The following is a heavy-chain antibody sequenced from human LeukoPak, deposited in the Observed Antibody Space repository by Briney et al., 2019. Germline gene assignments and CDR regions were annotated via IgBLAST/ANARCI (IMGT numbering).Heavy chain of an antibody. V-gene: IGHV4-59*01. J-gene: IGHJ5*02. Sequence: SETLSLTCTVSGGSISSYYWSWIRQPPGKGLEWIGYIYYSGSTNYNPSLKSRVTISVDTSKNQSSLKLSSVTAADTAVYYCARAGDSYSSGWWSWFDPWGQGTLVTVSS. CDR1: GGSISSYY. CDR3: ARAGDSYSSGWWSWFDP. D-gene: IGHD6-19*01. CDR2: IYYSGST.